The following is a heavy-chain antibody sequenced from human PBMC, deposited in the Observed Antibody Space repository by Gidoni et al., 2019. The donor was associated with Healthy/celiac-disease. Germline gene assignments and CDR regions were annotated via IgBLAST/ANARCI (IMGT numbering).Heavy chain of an antibody. CDR2: IYYSGST. Sequence: QVQLQESRPGLVKPSETLSLTCPVSGGSISSYYWSWIRQPPGKGLEWIGYIYYSGSTNYNPSLKSRVTISVDTSKNQFSLKLSSVTAADTAVYYCARAGSSGLFDYWGQGTLVTVSS. CDR3: ARAGSSGLFDY. J-gene: IGHJ4*02. V-gene: IGHV4-59*01. D-gene: IGHD6-19*01. CDR1: GGSISSYY.